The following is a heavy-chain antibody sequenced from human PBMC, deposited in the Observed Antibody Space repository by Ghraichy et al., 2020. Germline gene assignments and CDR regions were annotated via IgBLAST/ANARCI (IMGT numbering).Heavy chain of an antibody. CDR1: GGSISSSSYY. CDR3: ARRGLGYRGFDP. V-gene: IGHV4-39*01. CDR2: IYYSGST. D-gene: IGHD3/OR15-3a*01. J-gene: IGHJ5*02. Sequence: SETLSLTCTVSGGSISSSSYYWGWIRQPPGKGLEWIGSIYYSGSTYYNPSLKSRVTISVDTSKNQFSLKLSSVTAADTAVYYCARRGLGYRGFDPWGQGTLVTVSS.